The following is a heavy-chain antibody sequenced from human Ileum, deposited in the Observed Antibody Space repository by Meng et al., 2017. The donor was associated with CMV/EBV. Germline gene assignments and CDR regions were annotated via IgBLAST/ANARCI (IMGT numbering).Heavy chain of an antibody. J-gene: IGHJ4*02. D-gene: IGHD2-21*01. CDR3: ANSQMLPYYFDY. CDR2: VSSSSSYI. CDR1: GFTFSTHS. Sequence: GGSLRLSCAASGFTFSTHSMNWVRRAPGKGPEWVSYVSSSSSYIQYADSVKGRFTISRDNAKNILYLQMNTLTAEDTAVYYCANSQMLPYYFDYWGQGTVVTVSS. V-gene: IGHV3-21*01.